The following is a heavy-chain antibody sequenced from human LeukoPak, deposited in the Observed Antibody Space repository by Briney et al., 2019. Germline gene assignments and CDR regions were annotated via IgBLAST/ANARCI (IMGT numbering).Heavy chain of an antibody. J-gene: IGHJ3*02. Sequence: SETLSLTCTVSGGFISSYYWSWIRQPPGKGLGWIGYIYYSGSTNYNPSLKSRVTISVDTSKNQFSLKLSSVTAADTAVYYCARVQIYGDDAFDIWGQGTMVTVSS. CDR2: IYYSGST. CDR1: GGFISSYY. V-gene: IGHV4-59*01. D-gene: IGHD4-17*01. CDR3: ARVQIYGDDAFDI.